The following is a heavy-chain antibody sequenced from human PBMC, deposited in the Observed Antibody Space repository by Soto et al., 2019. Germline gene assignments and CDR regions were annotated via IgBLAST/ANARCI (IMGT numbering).Heavy chain of an antibody. CDR2: IYYSGNT. J-gene: IGHJ4*02. V-gene: IGHV4-30-4*01. Sequence: SETLSLTCTVSGGSVSSGDYYWSWIRQPPGKGLEWIGNIYYSGNTYYNPSLKSRVIISVDTSRNQFSLKLTSVTAADTAVYYCARVDSSSWNWVLDYWGRATRVTVAS. CDR1: GGSVSSGDYY. CDR3: ARVDSSSWNWVLDY. D-gene: IGHD6-13*01.